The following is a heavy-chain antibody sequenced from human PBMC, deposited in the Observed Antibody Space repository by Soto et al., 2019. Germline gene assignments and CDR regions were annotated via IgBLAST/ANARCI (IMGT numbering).Heavy chain of an antibody. Sequence: QVQLVQSGAEVKKPGASVKVSCKASGYTFTSYAMHWVRQAPGQRLERMGWINAGNGNTKYSQQFQGRVTIIRDTSASTAYLELSSLRSEDTAVYYCARARGPIIVVPAASGGWFDPWGQGTLVTVSS. J-gene: IGHJ5*02. CDR1: GYTFTSYA. V-gene: IGHV1-3*01. D-gene: IGHD2-2*01. CDR3: ARARGPIIVVPAASGGWFDP. CDR2: INAGNGNT.